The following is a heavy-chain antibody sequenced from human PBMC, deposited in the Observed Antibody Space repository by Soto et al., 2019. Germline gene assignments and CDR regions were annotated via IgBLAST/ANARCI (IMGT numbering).Heavy chain of an antibody. CDR1: GFTFNSNG. CDR3: SKDLDGLQGLVDSSFCFDY. J-gene: IGHJ4*02. D-gene: IGHD3-16*02. CDR2: ISYDGSDK. Sequence: QVKLVESGGGVVQPGRSLRLSCAASGFTFNSNGMHWVRQAPGKGLEWVAVISYDGSDKYYADSVKGRFTISRDNSKNTLYLQMNSLRAEDTAVYYCSKDLDGLQGLVDSSFCFDYWGQGTLVTVSS. V-gene: IGHV3-30*18.